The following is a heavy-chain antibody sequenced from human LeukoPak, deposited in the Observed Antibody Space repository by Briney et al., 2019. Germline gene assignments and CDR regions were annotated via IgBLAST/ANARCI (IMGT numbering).Heavy chain of an antibody. Sequence: GGSLRLSCSASGFTFSDYSMHWVRQAPGKGLEYVSAISSNGGSTYYASSVKGRFTISRDNSKNTLYLQMGSLRTEDMAVYYCAKDEGLVHDFDYWGQGTLVTVSS. CDR3: AKDEGLVHDFDY. J-gene: IGHJ4*02. D-gene: IGHD6-6*01. CDR2: ISSNGGST. CDR1: GFTFSDYS. V-gene: IGHV3-64*01.